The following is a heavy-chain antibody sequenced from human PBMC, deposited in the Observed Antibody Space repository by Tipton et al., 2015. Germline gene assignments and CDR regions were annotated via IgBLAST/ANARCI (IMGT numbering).Heavy chain of an antibody. Sequence: LRLSCTVSSDSINKYYWSWIRQPPGKELQWIGYIQYSGGTNYNPSLESRVSMSVDTSKNQFSLKLTSVTAADTAVYYCACQDYDSLTRDYQTVDHWGQGTLVTVSS. D-gene: IGHD3-9*01. CDR3: ACQDYDSLTRDYQTVDH. V-gene: IGHV4-59*08. J-gene: IGHJ4*02. CDR1: SDSINKYY. CDR2: IQYSGGT.